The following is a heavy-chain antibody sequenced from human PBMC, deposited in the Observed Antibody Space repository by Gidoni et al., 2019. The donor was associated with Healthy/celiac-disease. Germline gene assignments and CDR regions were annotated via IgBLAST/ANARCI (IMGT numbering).Heavy chain of an antibody. V-gene: IGHV1-69*06. CDR2: IIPIFGTA. CDR1: GGTFSSYA. J-gene: IGHJ2*01. CDR3: ARGVVPAAILNWYFDL. Sequence: QVQLVQSGAEVKTPGSSVKVSCKASGGTFSSYAISWVRQAPGQGLEWMGGIIPIFGTANYAQKFQGRVTITADKSTSTAYMELSSLRSEDTAVYYCARGVVPAAILNWYFDLWGRGTLVTVSS. D-gene: IGHD2-2*02.